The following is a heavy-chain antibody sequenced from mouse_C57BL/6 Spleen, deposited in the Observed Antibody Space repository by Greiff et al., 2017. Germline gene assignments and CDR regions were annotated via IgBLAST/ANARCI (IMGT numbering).Heavy chain of an antibody. Sequence: QVQLQQSGAELMKPGASVKLSCKATGYTFTGYWIEWVKQRPGHGLEWIGEILPGSGSTIYNEKFKGKATFTADTSSNTADMQLSSLTPEDSAIYYCASQNWEDYFDYWGQGTTLTVSS. J-gene: IGHJ2*01. D-gene: IGHD4-1*01. CDR3: ASQNWEDYFDY. CDR2: ILPGSGST. V-gene: IGHV1-9*01. CDR1: GYTFTGYW.